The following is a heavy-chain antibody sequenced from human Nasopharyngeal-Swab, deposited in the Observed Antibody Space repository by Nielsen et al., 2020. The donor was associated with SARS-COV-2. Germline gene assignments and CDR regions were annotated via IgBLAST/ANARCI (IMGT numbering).Heavy chain of an antibody. J-gene: IGHJ6*02. D-gene: IGHD3-3*01. CDR1: GGSFSGYY. CDR3: ARVGYDFWIGYYVGYGMDV. CDR2: INHSGST. Sequence: SETLSLTCAVYGGSFSGYYWSWIRQPPGKGLEWIGEINHSGSTNYNPSLKSRVTISVDTSKNQFSLKLSSVTAADTAVYYCARVGYDFWIGYYVGYGMDVWGQGTTVTVSS. V-gene: IGHV4-34*01.